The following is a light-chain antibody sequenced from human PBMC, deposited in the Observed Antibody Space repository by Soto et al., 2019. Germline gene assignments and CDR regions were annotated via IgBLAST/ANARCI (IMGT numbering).Light chain of an antibody. J-gene: IGLJ1*01. CDR2: DVS. V-gene: IGLV2-14*01. CDR3: SSYTSSSTLEV. Sequence: QSALTQPASVSGSPGQSITISCTGTSSDVGGYNYVSWYQQHPGKAPKLMIYDVSNRPSGVSNRFSGSKSGNTASLTISGLQAEDEADCYCSSYTSSSTLEVFGTGTKLTVL. CDR1: SSDVGGYNY.